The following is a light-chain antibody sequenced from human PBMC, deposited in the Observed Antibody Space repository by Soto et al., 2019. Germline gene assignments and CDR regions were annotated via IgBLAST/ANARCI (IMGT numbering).Light chain of an antibody. J-gene: IGLJ2*01. CDR1: SSDVGGYNY. CDR2: DVS. V-gene: IGLV2-14*01. Sequence: QSALTQPASVSGSPGQSITISCTGTSSDVGGYNYVSWYQQHPGKAPKLMIYDVSNRPSGVSNRFSGSKSGNTASLTISGLKAEDEADYYCSSYTSSSTVVCGGGTKLTVL. CDR3: SSYTSSSTVV.